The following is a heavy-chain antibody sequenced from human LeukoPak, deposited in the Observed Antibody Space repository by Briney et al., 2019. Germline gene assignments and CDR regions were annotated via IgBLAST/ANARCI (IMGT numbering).Heavy chain of an antibody. Sequence: SETLSLTCTVSSGSISSYYWSWIRQPPGKGLEWIGYIYYSGSTNYNPSLKSRVTISVDTSKNQFSLKLSSVTAADTAVYYCARELNGYTFDFWGQGTLVIVSS. CDR2: IYYSGST. V-gene: IGHV4-59*12. CDR1: SGSISSYY. D-gene: IGHD5-12*01. CDR3: ARELNGYTFDF. J-gene: IGHJ4*02.